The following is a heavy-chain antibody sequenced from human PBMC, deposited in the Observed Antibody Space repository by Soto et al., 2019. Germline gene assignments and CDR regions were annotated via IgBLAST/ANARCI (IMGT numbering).Heavy chain of an antibody. D-gene: IGHD4-17*01. CDR3: ARLAGELNYYYYGMDV. J-gene: IGHJ6*02. CDR2: IYPGDSDT. V-gene: IGHV5-51*01. Sequence: GESLQISGKGSGCSFTSYWIGWVRQMTGKGLEWMGIIYPGDSDTRYSPSFQGQVTISADKSISTAYLQWSSLKASDTAMYYCARLAGELNYYYYGMDVWSQGTTVTVSS. CDR1: GCSFTSYW.